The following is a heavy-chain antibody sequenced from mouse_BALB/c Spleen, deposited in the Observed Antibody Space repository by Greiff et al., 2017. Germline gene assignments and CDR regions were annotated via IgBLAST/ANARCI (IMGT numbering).Heavy chain of an antibody. J-gene: IGHJ3*01. Sequence: EVQVVESGGDLVKPGGSLKLSCAASGFTFSSYGMSWVRQTPDKRLEWVATISSGGSYTYYPDSVKGRFTISRDNAKNTLYLQMSSLKSEDTAMYYCARHPSWFAYWGQGTLVTVSA. CDR3: ARHPSWFAY. V-gene: IGHV5-6*01. CDR1: GFTFSSYG. CDR2: ISSGGSYT.